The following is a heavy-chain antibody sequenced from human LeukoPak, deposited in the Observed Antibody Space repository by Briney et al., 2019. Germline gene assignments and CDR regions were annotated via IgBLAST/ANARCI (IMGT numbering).Heavy chain of an antibody. V-gene: IGHV1-18*01. Sequence: ASVKVSCKTSGYNFNRYTITWVRQAPGQGLEWMGWVSTSNGDTNYAEKFQGRVTMTTETVTKTAYMELRRLRSGDTAMYFCARVSDTSMVTPGFDSWGQGTLVTVSS. CDR3: ARVSDTSMVTPGFDS. CDR1: GYNFNRYT. J-gene: IGHJ4*02. D-gene: IGHD5-18*01. CDR2: VSTSNGDT.